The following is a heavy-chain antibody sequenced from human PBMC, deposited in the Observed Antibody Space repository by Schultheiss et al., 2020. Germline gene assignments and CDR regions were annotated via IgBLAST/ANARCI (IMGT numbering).Heavy chain of an antibody. CDR1: GFTFSSYA. J-gene: IGHJ5*02. Sequence: GESLKISCAASGFTFSSYAMHWVRQAPGKGLEWVAVISYDGSNKYYADSVKGRFTISRDNSKNTLYLQMNSLRAEDTAVYYCARGLVVVIVAVGFDPWGQGTLVTVAS. CDR3: ARGLVVVIVAVGFDP. V-gene: IGHV3-30-3*01. CDR2: ISYDGSNK. D-gene: IGHD2-21*01.